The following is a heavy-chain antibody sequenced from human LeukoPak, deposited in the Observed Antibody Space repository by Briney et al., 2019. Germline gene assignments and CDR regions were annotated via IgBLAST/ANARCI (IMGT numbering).Heavy chain of an antibody. Sequence: PSETLSLTCTVSGGSISSSNYYWGWIRQPPGKGLEWIASIYYSGTTYYNPSLKSRVTISEDTSKNQFSLKLISVTAADTAVYYCARLLYGSGGGFDYWGQGILVTVSS. D-gene: IGHD3-10*01. CDR2: IYYSGTT. J-gene: IGHJ4*02. V-gene: IGHV4-39*01. CDR3: ARLLYGSGGGFDY. CDR1: GGSISSSNYY.